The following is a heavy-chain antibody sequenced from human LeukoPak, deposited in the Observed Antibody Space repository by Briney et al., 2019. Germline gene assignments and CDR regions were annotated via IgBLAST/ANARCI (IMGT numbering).Heavy chain of an antibody. CDR2: ISSSSDYT. CDR1: GFTFSDFY. D-gene: IGHD3-9*01. V-gene: IGHV3-11*06. CDR3: ARGRYADYYYYGMDV. J-gene: IGHJ6*02. Sequence: GGSLRLSCAASGFTFSDFYMSWIRQAPGKGLEWVSYISSSSDYTNYADSVKGRFTIPRDNARNSLYLQMNSLRVEDTAVYYCARGRYADYYYYGMDVWGQGTAVTVSS.